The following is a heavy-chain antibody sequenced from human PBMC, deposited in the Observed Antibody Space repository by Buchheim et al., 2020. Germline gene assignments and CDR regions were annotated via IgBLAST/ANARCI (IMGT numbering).Heavy chain of an antibody. CDR3: GGSGWYYVRNNWFDP. CDR2: ISGSGGST. V-gene: IGHV3-23*01. CDR1: GFTFSSYA. D-gene: IGHD6-19*01. Sequence: EVQLLESGGGLVQPGGSLRLSCAASGFTFSSYAMSWVRQAPGKGLEWVSAISGSGGSTYYADSVKGRFTISREHSKNPLYLQMNSLRAEDTAVYYCGGSGWYYVRNNWFDPWGQGTL. J-gene: IGHJ5*02.